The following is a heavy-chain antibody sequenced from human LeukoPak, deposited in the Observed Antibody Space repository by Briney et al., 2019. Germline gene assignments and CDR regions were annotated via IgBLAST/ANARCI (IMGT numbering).Heavy chain of an antibody. CDR2: ISGDTAVT. CDR1: GFTFSASV. D-gene: IGHD2-8*01. J-gene: IGHJ4*02. Sequence: GGPLRLSCVASGFTFSASVMSWVRQAPGKGLEGVSAISGDTAVTYYAASVKGRFTISRDNYKNTVYLQMSSLRAEDTATYYCAKVGYCTNNCFRTHDYWGQGALVTVSS. V-gene: IGHV3-23*01. CDR3: AKVGYCTNNCFRTHDY.